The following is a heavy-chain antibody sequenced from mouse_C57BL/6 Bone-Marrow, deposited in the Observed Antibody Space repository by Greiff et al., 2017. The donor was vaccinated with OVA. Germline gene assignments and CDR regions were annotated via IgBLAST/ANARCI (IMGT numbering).Heavy chain of an antibody. D-gene: IGHD1-1*01. CDR3: ARDAGYYGPMDY. CDR2: SRHKANDYTT. CDR1: GFTFSDFY. V-gene: IGHV7-1*01. J-gene: IGHJ4*01. Sequence: EVKLVESGGGLVQSGRSLRLSCATSGFTFSDFYMEWVRQAPGKGLEWNAASRHKANDYTTEYSASVKGRFIVSRDTSQSILYLQMNALRAEDTAIYYCARDAGYYGPMDYWGQGTSVTVSS.